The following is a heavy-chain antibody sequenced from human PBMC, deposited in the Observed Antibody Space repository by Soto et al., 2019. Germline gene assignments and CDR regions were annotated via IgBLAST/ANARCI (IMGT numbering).Heavy chain of an antibody. V-gene: IGHV4-4*02. CDR3: ARASGGRLKPERNWFEP. D-gene: IGHD1-26*01. CDR1: GGSISSSNW. CDR2: IYHSGST. Sequence: SETLSLTCAVSGGSISSSNWWRWVRQPPGKGLEWIGEIYHSGSTNYNPSLKSRVTISVDKSKNQFSLKLSSVTAADTAVYYCARASGGRLKPERNWFEPLGQGTLVIVS. J-gene: IGHJ5*02.